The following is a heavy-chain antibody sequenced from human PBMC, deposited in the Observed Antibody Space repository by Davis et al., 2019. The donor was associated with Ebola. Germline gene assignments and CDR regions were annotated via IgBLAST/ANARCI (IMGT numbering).Heavy chain of an antibody. CDR1: GGSISSYY. V-gene: IGHV4-59*12. CDR2: IFQSGST. Sequence: MPSETLSLTCTVSGGSISSYYWSWIRQPPGKGLEWIGYIFQSGSTNYNPSLKSRVTISVDTSKNQFSLKLSSVTAADTAVYYCARGPDHFDYWGQGTLVTVSS. J-gene: IGHJ4*02. CDR3: ARGPDHFDY.